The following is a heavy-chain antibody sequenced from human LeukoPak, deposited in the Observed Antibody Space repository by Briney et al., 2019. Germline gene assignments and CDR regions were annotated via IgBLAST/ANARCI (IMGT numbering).Heavy chain of an antibody. D-gene: IGHD2-2*02. Sequence: ASVKVSCKASGYTFTSYAMHWVRQAPGQRLEWMGWINAGNVSTKYSQKFQGRVTITRDTSASTAYMELSSLRSEDTAVYYCARRCSSTSCYRGFDYWGQGTLVTVSS. CDR1: GYTFTSYA. CDR3: ARRCSSTSCYRGFDY. J-gene: IGHJ4*02. CDR2: INAGNVST. V-gene: IGHV1-3*01.